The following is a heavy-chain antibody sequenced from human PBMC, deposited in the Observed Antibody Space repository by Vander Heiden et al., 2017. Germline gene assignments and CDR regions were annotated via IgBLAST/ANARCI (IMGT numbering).Heavy chain of an antibody. Sequence: QVQLVESGGGVVQPGRSLGLPCAASGFPFSSSGMDWVRQAPGKGLEWVAVIWYDGSNKYYADSVKGRCTISRDNSKNTLYLQMNSLRAEDTAVYYCARDSNTMVRGVMGYWGQGTLVTVSS. V-gene: IGHV3-33*01. J-gene: IGHJ4*02. D-gene: IGHD3-10*01. CDR1: GFPFSSSG. CDR3: ARDSNTMVRGVMGY. CDR2: IWYDGSNK.